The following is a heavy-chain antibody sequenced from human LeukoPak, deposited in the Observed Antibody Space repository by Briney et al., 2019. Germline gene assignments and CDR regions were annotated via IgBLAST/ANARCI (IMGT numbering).Heavy chain of an antibody. CDR3: ARDQGGPPYYYDSSGYYD. CDR1: GGTFSSYA. Sequence: SVKVSCKASGGTFSSYAISWVRQAPGQGLEWMGGIIPIFGTANYAQKFQCRATITADESKSTADMERSSLRSEDPAVYYCARDQGGPPYYYDSSGYYDWGQGTLVTVSS. D-gene: IGHD3-22*01. V-gene: IGHV1-69*13. CDR2: IIPIFGTA. J-gene: IGHJ4*02.